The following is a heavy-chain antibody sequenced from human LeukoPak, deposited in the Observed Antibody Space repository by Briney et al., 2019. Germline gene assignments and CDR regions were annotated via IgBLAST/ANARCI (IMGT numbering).Heavy chain of an antibody. V-gene: IGHV1-18*01. J-gene: IGHJ5*02. CDR1: GYTFTSYG. CDR3: ARDLYDFWSGYYSTNNWFDP. D-gene: IGHD3-3*01. CDR2: ISAYNGNT. Sequence: ASVKVSCRASGYTFTSYGISWVRQAPGQGLEWMGWISAYNGNTNYAQKLQGRVTMTTDTSTSTAYMELRGLRSDDTAVYYCARDLYDFWSGYYSTNNWFDPWGQGTLVTVSS.